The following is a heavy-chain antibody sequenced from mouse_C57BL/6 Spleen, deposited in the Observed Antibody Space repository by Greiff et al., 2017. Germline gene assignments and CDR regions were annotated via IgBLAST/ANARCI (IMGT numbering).Heavy chain of an antibody. J-gene: IGHJ4*01. V-gene: IGHV1-39*01. CDR3: ANYYGSSYAMDY. Sequence: EVQLVESGPELVKPGASVKISCKASGYSFTDYNMNWVKQSNGKSLEWIGVINPNYGTTSYNQKFKGKATLTVDQSSSTAYMQLNSLTSEDSAVYYCANYYGSSYAMDYWGQGTSVTVSS. D-gene: IGHD1-1*01. CDR1: GYSFTDYN. CDR2: INPNYGTT.